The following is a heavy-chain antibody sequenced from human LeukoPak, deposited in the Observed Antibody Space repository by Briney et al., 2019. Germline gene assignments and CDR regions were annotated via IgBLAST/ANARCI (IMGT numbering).Heavy chain of an antibody. J-gene: IGHJ4*02. Sequence: PGRSLRLSCAASGFTFSSYGMHWVRQAPGKGLEWVANIKQDGSEKYYVDSVKGRFTISRDNAKNSLYLQMNSLRAEDTAVYYCARDLWDYGDYSRSGGYWGQGTLVTVSS. D-gene: IGHD4-17*01. V-gene: IGHV3-7*01. CDR1: GFTFSSYG. CDR3: ARDLWDYGDYSRSGGY. CDR2: IKQDGSEK.